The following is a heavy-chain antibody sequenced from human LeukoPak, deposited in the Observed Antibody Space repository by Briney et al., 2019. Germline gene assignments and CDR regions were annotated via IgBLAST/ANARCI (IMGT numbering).Heavy chain of an antibody. J-gene: IGHJ4*02. CDR1: GFTFSSYA. V-gene: IGHV3-23*01. D-gene: IGHD3-22*01. Sequence: PGGSLRLSCAASGFTFSSYAMSWVRQAPGKGLEWVSAISGSGGSTYYADSVKGRFTISRDNSKNTLYLQMNSLRAEDTAVYYCAKAGFYYDSSGYPYYFDYWGQGTLVTVYS. CDR2: ISGSGGST. CDR3: AKAGFYYDSSGYPYYFDY.